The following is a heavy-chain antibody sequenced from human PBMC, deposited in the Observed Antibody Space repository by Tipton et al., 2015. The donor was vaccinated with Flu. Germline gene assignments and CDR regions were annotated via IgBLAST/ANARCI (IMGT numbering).Heavy chain of an antibody. V-gene: IGHV4-38-2*01. J-gene: IGHJ5*02. D-gene: IGHD4-11*01. CDR3: ARRDYSNYVSEPKNWFDP. CDR2: IFHSGNT. Sequence: TLSLTYAVSGDSIRSSNYYWGWIRQPPGKGLEWIGNIFHSGNTYHNPSLKSRVTISIDTSKNQFSLKLSSVTAADTAVYYCARRDYSNYVSEPKNWFDPWGQGALVTVSS. CDR1: GDSIRSSNYY.